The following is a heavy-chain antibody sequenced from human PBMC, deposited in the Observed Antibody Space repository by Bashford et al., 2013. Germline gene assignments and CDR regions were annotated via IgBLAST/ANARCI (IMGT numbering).Heavy chain of an antibody. Sequence: VASVKVSCKTSGYTFTSIGISWVRQAPGQGLEWMGWIGTKDGSKNYAHKFRDRVSINIDTSTSTAYMELGSLRSDDTAVYFCVRGYCSTTTCEIASGFDHWGQGTLVTVSS. V-gene: IGHV1-18*01. CDR3: VRGYCSTTTCEIASGFDH. D-gene: IGHD2-2*01. J-gene: IGHJ4*02. CDR1: GYTFTSIG. CDR2: IGTKDGSK.